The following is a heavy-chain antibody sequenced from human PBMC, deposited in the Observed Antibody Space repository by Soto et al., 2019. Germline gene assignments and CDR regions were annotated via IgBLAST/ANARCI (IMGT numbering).Heavy chain of an antibody. V-gene: IGHV4-4*07. D-gene: IGHD3-16*01. CDR2: IYSSGSA. J-gene: IGHJ5*02. Sequence: PSETLSLTCRVSGGSMSRYYWSWIRKPAGKGLEWIGRIYSSGSANYNPSLKSRVSMSVDTSNNQFSLMLTSVTAADTAIYFCAREGYVSNWFDPWGQGALVTVSS. CDR3: AREGYVSNWFDP. CDR1: GGSMSRYY.